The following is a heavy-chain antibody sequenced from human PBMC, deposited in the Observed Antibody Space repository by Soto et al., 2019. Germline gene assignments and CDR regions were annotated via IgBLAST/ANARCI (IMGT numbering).Heavy chain of an antibody. CDR1: RCTFPCYY. Sequence: ASVPVSFQASRCTFPCYYMHWVRQAPGQGLEWMGWINPNRGGTNYAQKVQVWVTMTRDTSISTAYMELSRLRSDDTAVYYCARDQRYCSGGSCYGLFAFDIWGQGTMVTVSS. V-gene: IGHV1-2*04. D-gene: IGHD2-15*01. J-gene: IGHJ3*02. CDR3: ARDQRYCSGGSCYGLFAFDI. CDR2: INPNRGGT.